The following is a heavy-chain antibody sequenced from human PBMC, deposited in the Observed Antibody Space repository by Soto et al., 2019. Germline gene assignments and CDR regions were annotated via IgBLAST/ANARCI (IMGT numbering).Heavy chain of an antibody. D-gene: IGHD5-12*01. CDR3: AKDPKLEMATIILY. Sequence: PGGSLRLSCAASGFTFSSYAMSWVRQAPGKGLEWVSAISGSGGSTYYAESVKGRFTISRDNSKNTLYLQMNSLRAEDTAVYYCAKDPKLEMATIILYWGQGTLVTVSS. CDR2: ISGSGGST. CDR1: GFTFSSYA. V-gene: IGHV3-23*01. J-gene: IGHJ4*02.